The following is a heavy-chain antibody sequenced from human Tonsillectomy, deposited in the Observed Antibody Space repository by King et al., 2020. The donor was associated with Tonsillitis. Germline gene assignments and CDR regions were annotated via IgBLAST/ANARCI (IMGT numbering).Heavy chain of an antibody. Sequence: QLQLQESGPGVVKPSETLSLTCTVSGGSISSSDHFWAWIRQPPGKGLEWIGYRYDSGTIFYNPSLKSRITITGGTSENRFSLKLTFVTAADTAVYFCARYVSGSFDYWGQGALVTVSS. D-gene: IGHD1-26*01. J-gene: IGHJ4*02. CDR2: RYDSGTI. CDR1: GGSISSSDHF. CDR3: ARYVSGSFDY. V-gene: IGHV4-39*01.